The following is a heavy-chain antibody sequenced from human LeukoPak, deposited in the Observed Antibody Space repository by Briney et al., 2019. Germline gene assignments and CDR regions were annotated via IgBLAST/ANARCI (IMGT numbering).Heavy chain of an antibody. CDR3: ARDFRIYYGSGSYGSRFDP. CDR2: ISSSGVYI. V-gene: IGHV3-21*01. CDR1: GFTFNDYG. D-gene: IGHD3-10*01. Sequence: PGGSLRLSCAASGFTFNDYGMNWVRQAPGKGLEWVSSISSSGVYIYYADSLKGRFTISRDNAKNSLYLQMNSLRAEDTAIYFCARDFRIYYGSGSYGSRFDPWGQGTLVSVSS. J-gene: IGHJ5*02.